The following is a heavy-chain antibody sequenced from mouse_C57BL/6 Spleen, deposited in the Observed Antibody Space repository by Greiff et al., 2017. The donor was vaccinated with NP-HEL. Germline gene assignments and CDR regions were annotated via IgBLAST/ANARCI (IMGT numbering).Heavy chain of an antibody. CDR1: GYTFTDYY. J-gene: IGHJ3*01. CDR2: INPDNGGT. D-gene: IGHD2-3*01. Sequence: EVQLQQSGPVLVKPGASVKMSCKASGYTFTDYYMNWVKQSHGKSLEWIGVINPDNGGTSYNQKFKGKATLTVDKSSSTAYMELNSLTSEDSAVYYCANDGYYPFAYWGQGTLVTVSA. CDR3: ANDGYYPFAY. V-gene: IGHV1-19*01.